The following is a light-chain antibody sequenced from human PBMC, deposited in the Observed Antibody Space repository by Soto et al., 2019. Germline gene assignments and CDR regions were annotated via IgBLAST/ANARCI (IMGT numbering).Light chain of an antibody. CDR2: AAS. CDR3: QHYTGAPWT. Sequence: DIQMTQSPSSLSASVGDRVTITCRASQGISTYLVWYQQKPGTVPKLLIFAASTLQSGVPSRFSGSGSGTDFTLTISSLQPEDVATYYWQHYTGAPWTFGQGTKVEIK. CDR1: QGISTY. V-gene: IGKV1-27*01. J-gene: IGKJ1*01.